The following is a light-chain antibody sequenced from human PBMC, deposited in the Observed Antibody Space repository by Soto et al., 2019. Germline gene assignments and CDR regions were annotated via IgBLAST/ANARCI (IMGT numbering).Light chain of an antibody. Sequence: SYELTQPPSVSVSPGQTVSLTCSGDKLGTKYTSWYQQKPGQSPVIVIYEDSKRPSGIPERFSGSNSGNTATLTISGTQTMDEADYYSQAWDGSIVVFGGGTKLTVL. CDR3: QAWDGSIVV. V-gene: IGLV3-1*01. CDR1: KLGTKY. J-gene: IGLJ2*01. CDR2: EDS.